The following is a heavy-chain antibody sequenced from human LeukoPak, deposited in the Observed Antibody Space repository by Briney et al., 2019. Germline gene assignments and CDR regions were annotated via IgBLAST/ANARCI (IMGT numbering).Heavy chain of an antibody. J-gene: IGHJ5*02. V-gene: IGHV4-39*01. CDR2: IYYSGST. Sequence: SQTLSLTCTVSGGSISSGSSYWGWIRQPPGKGLEWIGTIYYSGSTYYNPSLKSRVTISADTSKNQFSLKLSSVTAADTAVYYCARLLYTTGTTSWWFDPWGQGTLVTVSS. D-gene: IGHD1-1*01. CDR3: ARLLYTTGTTSWWFDP. CDR1: GGSISSGSSY.